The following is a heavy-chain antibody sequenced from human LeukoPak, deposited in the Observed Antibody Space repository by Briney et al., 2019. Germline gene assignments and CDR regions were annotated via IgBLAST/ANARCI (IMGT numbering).Heavy chain of an antibody. Sequence: SQTLSLTCTVSGGSISSGDYYWSWIRQPPGKGLEWIGYIYYSGSTYYNPSLKSRVTISVDTSKIQFSLKLSSVTATDTAVYYCARGSRWELLVGYFQHWGQGTLVTVSS. CDR2: IYYSGST. V-gene: IGHV4-30-4*01. CDR1: GGSISSGDYY. D-gene: IGHD1-26*01. CDR3: ARGSRWELLVGYFQH. J-gene: IGHJ1*01.